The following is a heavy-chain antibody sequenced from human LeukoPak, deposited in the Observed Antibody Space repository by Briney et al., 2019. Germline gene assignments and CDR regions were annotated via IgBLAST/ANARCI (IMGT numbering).Heavy chain of an antibody. CDR1: GFTFSSYA. CDR3: AKDMAVVTHGDY. V-gene: IGHV3-23*01. CDR2: ISSSGGRT. J-gene: IGHJ4*02. Sequence: GGSLRLSCAASGFTFSSYAMSWVRQAPGKGLEWVSAISSSGGRTYYADSVKGRFTISRDNSKNTLYLQMNSLRAGDTAVYYCAKDMAVVTHGDYWGQGTLVTVSS. D-gene: IGHD6-19*01.